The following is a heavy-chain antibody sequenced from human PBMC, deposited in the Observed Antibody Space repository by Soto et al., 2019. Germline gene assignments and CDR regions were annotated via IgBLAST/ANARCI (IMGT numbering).Heavy chain of an antibody. J-gene: IGHJ4*02. CDR1: GFTFSSYG. CDR3: ATTGPY. V-gene: IGHV3-33*01. CDR2: IWFEGSNK. Sequence: QVQLVESGGGVVQPGRSLRLSCAASGFTFSSYGMHWVRQAPGKGLEWVAVIWFEGSNKFYADSVKGRFTISRDYSKNTVYLQMNSLRDEDSAAYYCATTGPYWGQGNLVTVSS.